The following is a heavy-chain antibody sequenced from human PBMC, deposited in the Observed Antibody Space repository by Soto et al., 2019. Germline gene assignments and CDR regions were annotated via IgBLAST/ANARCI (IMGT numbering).Heavy chain of an antibody. CDR3: GTESHGAFKIYGMDV. V-gene: IGHV6-1*01. CDR1: GDRLFSNSAA. Sequence: PSQTLSLTCAISGDRLFSNSAAWNWIRQSPSRGLEWLGRTYYRSKWYNDYAVSVRGRISINPDTPKNQFSLQLNSVTPEDTAVYYCGTESHGAFKIYGMDVWGQGTTVTVSS. D-gene: IGHD4-17*01. J-gene: IGHJ6*02. CDR2: TYYRSKWYN.